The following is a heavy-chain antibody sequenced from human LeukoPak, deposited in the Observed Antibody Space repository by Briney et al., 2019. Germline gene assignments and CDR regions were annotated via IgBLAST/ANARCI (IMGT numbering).Heavy chain of an antibody. CDR2: INWNGGST. Sequence: PGGSLRLSCAASGFTFDDYGMSWFRQAPGKGLEWVSGINWNGGSTGYADSVKGRFTISRDNAKNSLYLQMNSLRAEDTALYYCARDPNRAYGDQFDYWGQGTLVTVSS. J-gene: IGHJ4*02. CDR1: GFTFDDYG. CDR3: ARDPNRAYGDQFDY. V-gene: IGHV3-20*04. D-gene: IGHD4-17*01.